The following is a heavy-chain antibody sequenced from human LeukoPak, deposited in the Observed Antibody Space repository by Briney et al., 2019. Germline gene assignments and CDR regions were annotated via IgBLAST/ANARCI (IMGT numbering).Heavy chain of an antibody. CDR2: INTNTGNP. V-gene: IGHV7-4-1*02. CDR1: GYTFTSYA. D-gene: IGHD4-17*01. J-gene: IGHJ6*02. Sequence: ASVKVSCKASGYTFTSYAMNWVRQAPGQGLEWMGWINTNTGNPTYAQGFTGRFVFSLDTSVSTAYLQISSLKAEDTAVYYCARDDYGDCTLTYYYYGMDVWGQGTTVTVSS. CDR3: ARDDYGDCTLTYYYYGMDV.